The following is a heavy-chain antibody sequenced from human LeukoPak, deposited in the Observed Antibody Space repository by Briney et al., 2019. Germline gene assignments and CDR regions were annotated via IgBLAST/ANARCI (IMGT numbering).Heavy chain of an antibody. D-gene: IGHD3-10*02. CDR2: INSDGSST. V-gene: IGHV3-74*01. CDR1: GFTFSDYW. Sequence: QAGGSLRLSCAASGFTFSDYWMYWVRQAPGKGLVWVSRINSDGSSTSYADSVKGRFTISRDNAKNSLYLQMNSLRAEDTAVYYCAELGITMIGGVWGKGTTVTISS. CDR3: AELGITMIGGV. J-gene: IGHJ6*04.